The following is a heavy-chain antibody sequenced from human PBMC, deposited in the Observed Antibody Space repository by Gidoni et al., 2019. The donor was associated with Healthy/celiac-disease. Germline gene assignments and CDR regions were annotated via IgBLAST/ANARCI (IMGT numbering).Heavy chain of an antibody. CDR1: GFTITSSA. Sequence: QMQLVQSGPEVKKPGTSVKVSCKASGFTITSSAVQWVRQARGQRLEWIGWIVVGSGNTNYAQKFQERVTITRDMSTSTAYMELSSLRSEDTAVYYCAADYDSSGYYYYFDYWGQGTLVTVSS. D-gene: IGHD3-22*01. CDR3: AADYDSSGYYYYFDY. CDR2: IVVGSGNT. J-gene: IGHJ4*02. V-gene: IGHV1-58*01.